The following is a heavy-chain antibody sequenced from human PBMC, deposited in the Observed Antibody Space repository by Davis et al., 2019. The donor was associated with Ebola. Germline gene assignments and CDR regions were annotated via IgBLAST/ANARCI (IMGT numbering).Heavy chain of an antibody. CDR3: ARLEMATGIDY. CDR2: IYPGDSDT. V-gene: IGHV5-51*01. CDR1: GYNFNSYW. Sequence: GESLKISCQASGYNFNSYWIAWVRQVPGKGLEWMGIIYPGDSDTRYSPSFQGQVTISADKSISTAYLQWSSLKASDTAMYYCARLEMATGIDYWGQGTLVTVSS. J-gene: IGHJ4*02. D-gene: IGHD5-24*01.